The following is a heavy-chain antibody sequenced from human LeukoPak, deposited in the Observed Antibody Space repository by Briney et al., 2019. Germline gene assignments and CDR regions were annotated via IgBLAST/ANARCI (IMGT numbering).Heavy chain of an antibody. D-gene: IGHD2-21*02. CDR3: ARDSYCGGDCYDPFDY. J-gene: IGHJ4*02. CDR2: ISSSSSYI. Sequence: PGGSLRLSCAASGFTFSSYGMNWVRQAPGKGLEWVSSISSSSSYIYYADSVKGRFTISRDNAKNSLYLQMNSLRAEDTAVYYCARDSYCGGDCYDPFDYWGQGTLVTVSS. CDR1: GFTFSSYG. V-gene: IGHV3-21*01.